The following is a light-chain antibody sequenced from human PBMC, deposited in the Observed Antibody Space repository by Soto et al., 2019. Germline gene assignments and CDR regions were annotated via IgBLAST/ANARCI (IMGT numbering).Light chain of an antibody. V-gene: IGKV3-20*01. CDR2: GAS. Sequence: EIVLTQSPGTLSLSPGERATLSCRASQSVSSSFLAWYQQKSGQAPRLLIYGASSRATGIPDRFSGSGSGTDFTLTISRLEPEDFVVYYCQQYGGSPRYTFGQGTKLEIK. J-gene: IGKJ2*01. CDR3: QQYGGSPRYT. CDR1: QSVSSSF.